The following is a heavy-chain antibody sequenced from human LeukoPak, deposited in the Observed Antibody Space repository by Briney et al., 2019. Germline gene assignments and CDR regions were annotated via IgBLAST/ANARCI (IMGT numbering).Heavy chain of an antibody. CDR1: GFTFSSYN. J-gene: IGHJ4*02. CDR3: ARCGGTLIN. D-gene: IGHD2-21*01. Sequence: GGSLRLSCAASGFTFSSYNMNWVRQAPGKGLEWVSSISSSSSYIDYADSVKGRFTISRDNAKNSLYLQMNSLRVEDTAVYSCARCGGTLINWGQGTLVTVSS. CDR2: ISSSSSYI. V-gene: IGHV3-21*01.